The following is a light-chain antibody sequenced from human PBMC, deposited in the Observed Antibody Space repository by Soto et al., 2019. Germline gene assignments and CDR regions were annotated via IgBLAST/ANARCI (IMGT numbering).Light chain of an antibody. V-gene: IGKV1-5*03. CDR1: QTISSW. CDR2: KAS. CDR3: QQYNSYSVPS. Sequence: DIQMTQSPSTLSGSVGDGVTITCRASQTISSWLAWYQQKPGKAPKLLIYKASTLKSGVPSRFSGSGSGTEFTLTISSLEPDDFATYHCQQYNSYSVPSFGQGTKVDIK. J-gene: IGKJ1*01.